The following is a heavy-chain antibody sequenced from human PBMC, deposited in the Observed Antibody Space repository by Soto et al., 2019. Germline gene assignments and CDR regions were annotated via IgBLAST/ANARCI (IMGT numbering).Heavy chain of an antibody. CDR1: GYTFTSYY. CDR3: ARDSAALFRDSSSIFWFDP. J-gene: IGHJ5*02. CDR2: INPSGGST. Sequence: ASVKVSCKASGYTFTSYYMHWVRQAPGQGLEWMGIINPSGGSTSYAQKFQGRVTMTRDTSTSTVYMELSSLRSEDTAVYYCARDSAALFRDSSSIFWFDPWGQGTLVTVS. D-gene: IGHD6-6*01. V-gene: IGHV1-46*01.